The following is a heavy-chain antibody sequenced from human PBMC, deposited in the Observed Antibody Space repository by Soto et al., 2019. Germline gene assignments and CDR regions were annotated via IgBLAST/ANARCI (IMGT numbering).Heavy chain of an antibody. V-gene: IGHV3-23*01. CDR2: ISGTRGRHRNT. Sequence: GGSLRLSCAPSAFIFSDYAMTWVRQAPGKGLEWVSTISGTRGRHRNTFYTASVKGRFTVTRDNCKNTLFLEMNSLRVEDTAVYYCAKTMPRLGGHVLKWLAPWGQGTLVTVSS. CDR1: AFIFSDYA. J-gene: IGHJ5*02. CDR3: AKTMPRLGGHVLKWLAP. D-gene: IGHD2-2*01.